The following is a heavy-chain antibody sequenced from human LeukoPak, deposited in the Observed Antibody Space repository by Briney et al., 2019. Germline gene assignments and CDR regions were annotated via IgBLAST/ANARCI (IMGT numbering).Heavy chain of an antibody. D-gene: IGHD2-2*01. Sequence: SVKVSCKASGGTFISYAISWVRQAPGPGLEWMGGIIPIFGTANYAQKFQGRVTITADESTSTAYMGLSSLRSEDTAVYYGASFRYCSSTSCYEDFYYYYGMDVWGQGTTVTVSS. CDR2: IIPIFGTA. J-gene: IGHJ6*02. V-gene: IGHV1-69*13. CDR3: ASFRYCSSTSCYEDFYYYYGMDV. CDR1: GGTFISYA.